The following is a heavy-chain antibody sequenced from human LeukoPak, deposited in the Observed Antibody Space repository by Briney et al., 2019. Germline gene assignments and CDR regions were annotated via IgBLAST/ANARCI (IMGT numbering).Heavy chain of an antibody. D-gene: IGHD1-1*01. CDR3: ARPSRTVTTPH. V-gene: IGHV4-39*01. Sequence: SETLSLTCTVSGGSISSSSYYWGWIRQPPGKGLEWIGSIYYSGSTYYNPSLKSRVTISVDTSKNQFSLKLSSVTAADTAVYYYARPSRTVTTPHWGQGTLVTVSS. J-gene: IGHJ4*02. CDR2: IYYSGST. CDR1: GGSISSSSYY.